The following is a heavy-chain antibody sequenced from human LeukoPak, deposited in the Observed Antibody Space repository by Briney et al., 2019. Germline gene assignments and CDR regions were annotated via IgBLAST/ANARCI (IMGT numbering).Heavy chain of an antibody. V-gene: IGHV3-21*01. J-gene: IGHJ6*03. Sequence: PGGFLRLSCAASGFPFNTYTVNWVRQAPGKGLEWVSSISSRSSDIYYADSVKGRFTISRDNAKNSLYLQMNSLRAEDTAVYYCVRVGSGWPTGGSYMDVWGKGTTVTVSS. D-gene: IGHD6-19*01. CDR3: VRVGSGWPTGGSYMDV. CDR2: ISSRSSDI. CDR1: GFPFNTYT.